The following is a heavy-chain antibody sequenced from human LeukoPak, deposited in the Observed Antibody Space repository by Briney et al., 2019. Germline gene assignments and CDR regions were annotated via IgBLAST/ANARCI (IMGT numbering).Heavy chain of an antibody. CDR1: GFMFSDYG. J-gene: IGHJ6*03. Sequence: PGRSLRLSCAASGFMFSDYGMHWVRQAPGKGLEWVAAIWYDGSNIFYADSVKGRFTISRDNSKNALYLQMNSLRAEDTADYYCAKKGDRGEALYYYYMDVWGNGTTVTVSS. CDR3: AKKGDRGEALYYYYMDV. CDR2: IWYDGSNI. V-gene: IGHV3-33*06. D-gene: IGHD3-10*01.